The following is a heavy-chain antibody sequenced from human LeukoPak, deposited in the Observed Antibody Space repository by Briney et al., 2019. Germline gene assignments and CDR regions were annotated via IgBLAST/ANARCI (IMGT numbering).Heavy chain of an antibody. V-gene: IGHV3-53*01. CDR2: IYSGGST. D-gene: IGHD2-2*01. CDR3: ANYAPPLRLDY. Sequence: PGGSLRLSCAASGFTVSSNYMSWVRQAPGKGLEWVSVIYSGGSTYYADSVKGRFTISRDNSKNTLYLQMNSLRAEDTAVYYCANYAPPLRLDYWGQGTLVTVSS. CDR1: GFTVSSNY. J-gene: IGHJ4*02.